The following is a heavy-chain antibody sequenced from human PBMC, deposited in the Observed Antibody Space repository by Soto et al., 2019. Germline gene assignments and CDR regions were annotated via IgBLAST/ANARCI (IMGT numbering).Heavy chain of an antibody. V-gene: IGHV3-23*01. Sequence: EVQLLESGGGLVQPGGSLRVSCAASGFTFSSYAMSWVRQAPGKGLEWVSSISVNGGSTFYADSVKGRFTISRDKSKTIRYLQMKSLRAEDTAVDYCAPHYYDSSGYRPTLDYWGQGTLVTVSS. D-gene: IGHD3-22*01. CDR1: GFTFSSYA. J-gene: IGHJ4*02. CDR2: ISVNGGST. CDR3: APHYYDSSGYRPTLDY.